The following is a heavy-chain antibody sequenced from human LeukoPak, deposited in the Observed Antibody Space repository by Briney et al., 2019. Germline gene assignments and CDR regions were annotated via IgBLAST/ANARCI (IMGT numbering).Heavy chain of an antibody. J-gene: IGHJ4*02. Sequence: SETLSLTCTVSGGSISSSSYYWGWIRQPPGKGLEWIGSIYYSGSTYYNPSLKSRVTISVDTSKNQFSLKLSSVTAADTAVYYCARGRRWLQSPYFDYWGQGTLVTVSS. CDR3: ARGRRWLQSPYFDY. CDR1: GGSISSSSYY. D-gene: IGHD5-24*01. CDR2: IYYSGST. V-gene: IGHV4-39*01.